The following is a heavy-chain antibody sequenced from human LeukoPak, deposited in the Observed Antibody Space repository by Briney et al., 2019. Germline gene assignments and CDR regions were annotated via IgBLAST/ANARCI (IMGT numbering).Heavy chain of an antibody. CDR2: ISGSGGST. D-gene: IGHD3-22*01. J-gene: IGHJ4*02. CDR1: GFTLSSYA. Sequence: GALSLSGAASGFTLSSYAMSWVRQAPGKGLEWVSAISGSGGSTYYADSVKGRFTISRDNSKNTLYLQMNSLRAEDTAVYCCAKGGSRDYYDSSGYQYGYYFDYWGQGTLVTVSS. CDR3: AKGGSRDYYDSSGYQYGYYFDY. V-gene: IGHV3-23*01.